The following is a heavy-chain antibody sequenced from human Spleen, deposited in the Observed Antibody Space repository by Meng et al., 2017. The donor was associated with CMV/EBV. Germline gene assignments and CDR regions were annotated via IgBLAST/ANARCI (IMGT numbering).Heavy chain of an antibody. CDR2: ISAYNGNT. CDR1: GYTFTSYG. D-gene: IGHD3-3*01. V-gene: IGHV1-18*01. Sequence: ASVKVSCKASGYTFTSYGINWVRQAPGQGLEWMGWISAYNGNTNYAQKVQGRVIMTRDTSTSTTFMQLRSLRSDDTDVYYCARGAFCSGYYSWGYYYYYGMDVWGQGTTVTVSS. CDR3: ARGAFCSGYYSWGYYYYYGMDV. J-gene: IGHJ6*02.